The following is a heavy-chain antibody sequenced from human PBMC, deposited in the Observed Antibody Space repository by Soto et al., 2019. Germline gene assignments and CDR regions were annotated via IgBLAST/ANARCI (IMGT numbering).Heavy chain of an antibody. D-gene: IGHD3-10*01. V-gene: IGHV3-30-3*01. CDR3: ARDGTLWFGELYYFDY. J-gene: IGHJ4*02. Sequence: LRLSCAASGFTLSSYAMHWVRQAPGKGLEWVAVISYDGSNKYYADSVKGRFTISRDNSKNTLYLQMNSLRAEDTAVYYCARDGTLWFGELYYFDYWGQGTLVTVSS. CDR1: GFTLSSYA. CDR2: ISYDGSNK.